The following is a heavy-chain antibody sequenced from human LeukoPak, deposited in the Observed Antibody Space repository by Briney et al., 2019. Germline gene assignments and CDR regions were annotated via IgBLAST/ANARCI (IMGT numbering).Heavy chain of an antibody. V-gene: IGHV1-69*13. D-gene: IGHD1-14*01. CDR3: ASYAEKKNYYGMDV. Sequence: PPASVKFSCKASGYTFTCYYMHWVRQAPGQGLEWMGGIIPIFGTANYAQKFQGRVTITADESTSTAYMELSSLRSEDTAVYYCASYAEKKNYYGMDVWGQGTTVTVSS. CDR1: GYTFTCYY. J-gene: IGHJ6*02. CDR2: IIPIFGTA.